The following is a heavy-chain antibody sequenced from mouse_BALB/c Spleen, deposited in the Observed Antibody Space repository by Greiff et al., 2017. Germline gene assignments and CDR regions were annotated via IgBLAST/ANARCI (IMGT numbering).Heavy chain of an antibody. CDR3: ARGWMDY. CDR1: GYSITSDYA. J-gene: IGHJ4*01. Sequence: EVQLQQSGPGLVKPSQSLSLTCTVTGYSITSDYAWNWIRQFPGNKLEWMGYISYSGSTSYNPSLKSRISITRDTSKNQFFLQLNSVTTEDTATYYCARGWMDYWGQGTSVTVSS. D-gene: IGHD1-1*02. CDR2: ISYSGST. V-gene: IGHV3-2*02.